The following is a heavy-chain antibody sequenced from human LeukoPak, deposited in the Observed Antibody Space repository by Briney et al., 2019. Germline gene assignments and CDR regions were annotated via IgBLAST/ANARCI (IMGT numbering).Heavy chain of an antibody. CDR2: IYHSGTI. Sequence: SETLSLTCTVSGYSISSGYYWGWIRQPPGKGLEWLASIYHSGTIYYNPSLKSRVTISVDTSKNQFSLKLSSVTAADTAVYYCARGRWSGYNNYNWFDPWGQGTLVTVSS. J-gene: IGHJ5*02. V-gene: IGHV4-38-2*02. CDR3: ARGRWSGYNNYNWFDP. D-gene: IGHD3-3*01. CDR1: GYSISSGYY.